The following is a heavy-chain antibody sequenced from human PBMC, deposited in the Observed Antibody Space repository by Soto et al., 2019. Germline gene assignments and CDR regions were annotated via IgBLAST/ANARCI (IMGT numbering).Heavy chain of an antibody. CDR1: GYTFTSYY. V-gene: IGHV1-46*01. CDR2: INPSGGST. CDR3: ARDAVRGALTRWFDP. J-gene: IGHJ5*02. Sequence: ASVKVSCKASGYTFTSYYMHWVRQAPGQGLEWKGIINPSGGSTSYAQKFQGRVTMTRDTSTSTVYMELSSLRSEDTAVYYCARDAVRGALTRWFDPWGQGTLVTVSS. D-gene: IGHD3-10*01.